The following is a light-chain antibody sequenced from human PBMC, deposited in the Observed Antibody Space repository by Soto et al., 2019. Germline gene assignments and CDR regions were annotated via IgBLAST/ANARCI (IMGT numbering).Light chain of an antibody. CDR2: EVS. J-gene: IGLJ1*01. CDR1: SSDVGGYNY. Sequence: QSVLPQPPSASGSPGQSLTISCTGTSSDVGGYNYVSWYQQHPGKAPKLVIYEVSKRPSGVPDRFSGSKSGNTASPTVSGLQAEDEADYYCSSYAGSNNFDVFGTGTKVTVL. V-gene: IGLV2-8*01. CDR3: SSYAGSNNFDV.